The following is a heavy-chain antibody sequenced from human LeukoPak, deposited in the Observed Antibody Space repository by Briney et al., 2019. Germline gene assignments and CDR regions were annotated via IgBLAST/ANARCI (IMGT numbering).Heavy chain of an antibody. CDR3: ARRRYYYGSGSYYYFDY. CDR2: INWNGGST. Sequence: GGSLRLSCAASGFTFDDYGMSWVRQAPGKGLEWVSGINWNGGSTGYADSVKGRFTISRDNAKNSLYLQMNSLRAEDTALFYCARRRYYYGSGSYYYFDYRGQGTLVTVSS. V-gene: IGHV3-20*04. D-gene: IGHD3-10*01. J-gene: IGHJ4*02. CDR1: GFTFDDYG.